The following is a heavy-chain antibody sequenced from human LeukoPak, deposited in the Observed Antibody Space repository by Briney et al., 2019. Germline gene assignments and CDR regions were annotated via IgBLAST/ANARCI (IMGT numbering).Heavy chain of an antibody. J-gene: IGHJ4*02. V-gene: IGHV3-30*14. CDR3: ARESLWGSSTDY. D-gene: IGHD6-13*01. CDR1: GFTFSSYA. CDR2: ISYDGSNK. Sequence: GGSLRLSCAASGFTFSSYAMHWVRQAPGKGLEWVAVISYDGSNKYYADSVKGRFTISRDNSKNTLYLQMNSLRAEDTAVYYCARESLWGSSTDYWGQGTLVTVSS.